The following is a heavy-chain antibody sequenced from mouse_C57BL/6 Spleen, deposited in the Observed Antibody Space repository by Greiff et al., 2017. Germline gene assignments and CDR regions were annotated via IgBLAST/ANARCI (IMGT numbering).Heavy chain of an antibody. V-gene: IGHV2-2*01. D-gene: IGHD2-1*01. CDR3: ARKDGNYDYAMDY. CDR1: GFSLTSYG. CDR2: IWSGGST. Sequence: QVQLQQSGPGLVQPSQSLSITCTVSGFSLTSYGVHWVRQSPGKGLEWLGVIWSGGSTDYNAAFISRLSISKDNSKSQVFFKMNSLQADDTAIDYCARKDGNYDYAMDYWGQGTSVTVSS. J-gene: IGHJ4*01.